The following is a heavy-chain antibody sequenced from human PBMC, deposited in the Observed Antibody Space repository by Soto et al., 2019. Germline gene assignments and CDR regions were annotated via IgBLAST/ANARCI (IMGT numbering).Heavy chain of an antibody. CDR1: GYAFTTYG. Sequence: QGHLVQSGAEVKKPGASVKVSCKGSGYAFTTYGITWVRQAPGQELEWMGWISAHNGNTNYAQKLQGRVTVTRDTSTSTAYMELRSLRSDDTAVYYCARGRYGDYWGQGALVTVSS. V-gene: IGHV1-18*01. CDR3: ARGRYGDY. D-gene: IGHD1-1*01. CDR2: ISAHNGNT. J-gene: IGHJ4*02.